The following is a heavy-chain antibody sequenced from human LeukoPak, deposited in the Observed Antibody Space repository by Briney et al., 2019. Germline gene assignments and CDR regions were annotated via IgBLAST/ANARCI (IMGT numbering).Heavy chain of an antibody. CDR3: AKVISGWRNQFDY. CDR1: GLSFSSYA. D-gene: IGHD6-19*01. V-gene: IGHV3-23*01. J-gene: IGHJ4*02. Sequence: GGSLRLSCAASGLSFSSYAMSWVRQAPGKGLEWVSAISGSGGSTYYADSVKGRFTISRDNSKNTLYLQVNSLRAEDTAVYYCAKVISGWRNQFDYWGQGTLVTVSS. CDR2: ISGSGGST.